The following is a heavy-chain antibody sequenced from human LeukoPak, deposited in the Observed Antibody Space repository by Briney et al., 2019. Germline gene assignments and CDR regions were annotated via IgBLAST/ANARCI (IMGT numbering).Heavy chain of an antibody. Sequence: GGSLRLSCAASGFTFDDYAMHWVRQAPGKGLEGVSGISWNSGSIGYAVSVKGRFTISRDNAKNSLYLQMNSLRAEDTALYYCAKEKYGDYLDYWGQGTLVTVSS. D-gene: IGHD4-17*01. CDR1: GFTFDDYA. CDR2: ISWNSGSI. CDR3: AKEKYGDYLDY. V-gene: IGHV3-9*01. J-gene: IGHJ4*02.